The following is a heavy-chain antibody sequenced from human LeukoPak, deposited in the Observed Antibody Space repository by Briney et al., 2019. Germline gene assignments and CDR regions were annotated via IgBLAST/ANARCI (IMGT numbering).Heavy chain of an antibody. V-gene: IGHV1-8*02. Sequence: ASVKVSCKASGYTFTSYDINWVRQATGQGLEWMGWMNPNSGNTGYAQKFQGRVTLTRNTSISTAYMEVCSLRSEDTAVYYCARGRYCSADTCYGDFQHWGQGTLVSVSS. CDR2: MNPNSGNT. CDR3: ARGRYCSADTCYGDFQH. J-gene: IGHJ1*01. CDR1: GYTFTSYD. D-gene: IGHD2-15*01.